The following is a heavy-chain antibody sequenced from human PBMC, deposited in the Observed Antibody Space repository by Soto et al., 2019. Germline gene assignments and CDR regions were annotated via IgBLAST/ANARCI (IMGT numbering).Heavy chain of an antibody. CDR2: ISSSSSYT. Sequence: QVQLVESGGGLVKPGGSLRLSCAASGFTFSDYYMSWIRQAPGTGLEWVSYISSSSSYTNYADSVKGRFTISRDNAKNSLYLQMNSLRAEDTAVYYCARTIAAAGGRRYFDLWGRGTLVTVSS. CDR1: GFTFSDYY. V-gene: IGHV3-11*05. D-gene: IGHD6-13*01. CDR3: ARTIAAAGGRRYFDL. J-gene: IGHJ2*01.